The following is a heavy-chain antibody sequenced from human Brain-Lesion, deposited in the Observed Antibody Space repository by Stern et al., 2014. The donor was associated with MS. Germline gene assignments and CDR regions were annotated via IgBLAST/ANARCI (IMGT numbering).Heavy chain of an antibody. CDR1: GYRFTSNW. CDR2: IWPGDSDT. D-gene: IGHD6-6*01. Sequence: QLVESGAEVKKPGESLKISCKGSGYRFTSNWIGWVRQMPGNGLEWMGIIWPGDSDTRYSPSFQGQVTISADKSSSTAYLQWSSLQASDTAMYYCARRGDSSSSGFDYWGQGTLVIVSS. V-gene: IGHV5-51*01. J-gene: IGHJ4*02. CDR3: ARRGDSSSSGFDY.